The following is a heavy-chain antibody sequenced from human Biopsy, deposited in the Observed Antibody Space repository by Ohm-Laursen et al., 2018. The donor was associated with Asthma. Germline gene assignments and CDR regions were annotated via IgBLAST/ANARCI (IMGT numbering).Heavy chain of an antibody. CDR2: ISASGVRT. Sequence: SLRLSCAASGFPISNYGMHWVRQAPGKGLEWVSSISASGVRTFYADSVKGRFTVSRDSSRNTLYLQLSTLRVEDTAVYFCAKITTDRQKANNWFDPWGQGTLVTVSS. V-gene: IGHV3-23*01. J-gene: IGHJ5*02. CDR3: AKITTDRQKANNWFDP. D-gene: IGHD3-22*01. CDR1: GFPISNYG.